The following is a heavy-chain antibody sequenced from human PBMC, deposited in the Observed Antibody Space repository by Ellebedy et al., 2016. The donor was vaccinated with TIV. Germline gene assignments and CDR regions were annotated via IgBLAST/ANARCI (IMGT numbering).Heavy chain of an antibody. V-gene: IGHV4-59*01. J-gene: IGHJ3*02. CDR3: ARSQYPTRSYAFDI. D-gene: IGHD4-11*01. CDR2: IYYSGST. Sequence: SETLSLTCTVSGGSISSYYWSWIRQPPGKGLEWIGYIYYSGSTNYNPSLKSRVTISVDTSKNQFSLKLSSVTAADTAVYYCARSQYPTRSYAFDIWGQGTMVTVSS. CDR1: GGSISSYY.